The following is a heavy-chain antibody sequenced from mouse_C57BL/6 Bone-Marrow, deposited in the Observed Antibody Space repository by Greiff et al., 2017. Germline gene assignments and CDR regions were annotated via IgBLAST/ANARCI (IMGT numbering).Heavy chain of an antibody. CDR2: IDPSASYT. CDR1: GYTFTSYW. Sequence: QVQLQQPGAELVKPGASVTLSCKASGYTFTSYWMQWVKQRPGQGLEWIGEIDPSASYTNYNQKFKGKATLTVDTSSSTAYMQLSSLTSDDSAVYYCARDGNYDLAWFAYWGQGTLVTVSA. CDR3: ARDGNYDLAWFAY. D-gene: IGHD2-1*01. J-gene: IGHJ3*01. V-gene: IGHV1-50*01.